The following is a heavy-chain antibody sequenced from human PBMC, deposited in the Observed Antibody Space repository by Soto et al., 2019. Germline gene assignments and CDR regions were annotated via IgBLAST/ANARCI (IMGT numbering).Heavy chain of an antibody. CDR2: IIPIFGTA. Sequence: QVQLVQSGAEVKKPGSSVKVSCKASGGTFSSYAISWVRQAPGQGLEWMGGIIPIFGTANYAQKFQGRVTSTADETXXPXYXXLSSLRSEDTAMSYCAREVGYCSGGSCYVHYGMDVRGQGATVTVSS. V-gene: IGHV1-69*12. D-gene: IGHD2-15*01. CDR1: GGTFSSYA. CDR3: AREVGYCSGGSCYVHYGMDV. J-gene: IGHJ6*02.